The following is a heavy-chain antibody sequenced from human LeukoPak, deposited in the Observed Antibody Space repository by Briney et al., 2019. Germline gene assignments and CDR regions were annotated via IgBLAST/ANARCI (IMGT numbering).Heavy chain of an antibody. CDR1: GFTFSSYG. V-gene: IGHV3-30*18. CDR2: ISYDGSNK. Sequence: PGGSLRLSCAASGFTFSSYGMHWVRQAPGKGLEWVAVISYDGSNKYYADSVKGRFTISRDNSKNTLYLQMNSLRAEDTAVYYCAKPLGYGCFFDYWGQGTLVTVSS. D-gene: IGHD4-17*01. J-gene: IGHJ4*02. CDR3: AKPLGYGCFFDY.